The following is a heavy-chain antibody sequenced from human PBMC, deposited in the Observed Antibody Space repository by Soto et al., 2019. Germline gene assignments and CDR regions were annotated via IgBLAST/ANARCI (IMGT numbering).Heavy chain of an antibody. D-gene: IGHD3-16*01. Sequence: QVQLQESGPGLVKPSQTLSLTCTVSGGSISSGGYYWTWIRQYPGKGLEWIGYIHYSESTYYNPSLKGRVIVSIDTSKNQFSLRLSSVTAADTAVYYCTRGAWGYAFDVWGQGTMVTVSS. J-gene: IGHJ3*01. CDR2: IHYSEST. CDR3: TRGAWGYAFDV. CDR1: GGSISSGGYY. V-gene: IGHV4-31*03.